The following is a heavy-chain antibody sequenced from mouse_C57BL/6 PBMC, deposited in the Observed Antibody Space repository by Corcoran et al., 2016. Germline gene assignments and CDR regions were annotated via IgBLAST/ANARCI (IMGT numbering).Heavy chain of an antibody. J-gene: IGHJ1*03. Sequence: EVQLQQSGPVLVKPGASVKMSCKASGYTFTDYYMNWVKQSHGKSLEWIGVINPYNGGTTSYNQKFKGKATLTVDQSSSTAYMQLHRLTSEYSEVYYCAGYYDPYWYVDVGGTGSTVTVSS. CDR3: AGYYDPYWYVDV. D-gene: IGHD2-4*01. CDR1: GYTFTDYY. V-gene: IGHV1-19*01. CDR2: INPYNGGTT.